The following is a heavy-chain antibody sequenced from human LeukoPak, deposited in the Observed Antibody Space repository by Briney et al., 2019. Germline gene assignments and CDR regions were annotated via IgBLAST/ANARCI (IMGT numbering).Heavy chain of an antibody. D-gene: IGHD2-2*03. CDR2: IYTSGTT. J-gene: IGHJ5*02. CDR1: GVSISSYY. CDR3: ARGLDIVVVPAQGVDWFDP. V-gene: IGHV4-4*07. Sequence: SETLSLTCTGSGVSISSYYWRWIRQAPGKGLEWIGRIYTSGTTNYNPSLKSLVTMSVDTSNNHFSLKLSSVTDAASAVYYCARGLDIVVVPAQGVDWFDPWDQGTLVTVSS.